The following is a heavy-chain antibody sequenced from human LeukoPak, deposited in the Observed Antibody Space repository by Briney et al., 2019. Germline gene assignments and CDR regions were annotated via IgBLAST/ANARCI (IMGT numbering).Heavy chain of an antibody. Sequence: GGSLRLSCAASGFTFSSYWMSWVRQAPGKGLEWVANIKQDGSEKYYVDFVKGRFTISRDNAENSLYLQMNSLRLEDTAVYYCASLGFTSMALFDSWGQGTLVTVSS. CDR2: IKQDGSEK. CDR1: GFTFSSYW. V-gene: IGHV3-7*01. D-gene: IGHD5-18*01. J-gene: IGHJ4*02. CDR3: ASLGFTSMALFDS.